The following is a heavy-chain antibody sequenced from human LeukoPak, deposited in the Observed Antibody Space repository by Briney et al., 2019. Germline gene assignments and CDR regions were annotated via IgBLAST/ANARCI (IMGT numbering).Heavy chain of an antibody. J-gene: IGHJ4*01. CDR2: IRSDGSNK. V-gene: IGHV3-30*02. CDR3: APHGD. Sequence: GGSLRLXCAASGFTFSSYGMHWDRQAPGKGLEWVAFIRSDGSNKYYADSVKGRFTISRDNSKNTLYLQMNSLRVEDTAVYYCAPHGDWGHGTLVTVSS. CDR1: GFTFSSYG. D-gene: IGHD3-16*01.